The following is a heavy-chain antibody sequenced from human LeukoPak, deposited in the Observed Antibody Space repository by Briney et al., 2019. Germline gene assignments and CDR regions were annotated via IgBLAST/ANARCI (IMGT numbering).Heavy chain of an antibody. CDR1: GYTFTSYD. D-gene: IGHD1-1*01. CDR2: MNPNSGNT. J-gene: IGHJ5*02. V-gene: IGHV1-8*03. CDR3: ATVGYNWNDENWFDP. Sequence: GASVKVSCKASGYTFTSYDINWVRQATGQGLEWMGWMNPNSGNTGYAQKFQGRVTITRNTSISTAYMELSSLRSEDTAVYYCATVGYNWNDENWFDPWGQGTLVTVSS.